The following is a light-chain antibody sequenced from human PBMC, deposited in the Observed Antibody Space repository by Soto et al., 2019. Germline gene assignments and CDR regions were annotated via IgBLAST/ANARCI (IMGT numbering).Light chain of an antibody. CDR3: QQYDNLPYT. J-gene: IGKJ2*01. V-gene: IGKV1-33*01. CDR2: DAS. CDR1: QDISNY. Sequence: DIQMTQSPSSLSASVGDRVTITYQASQDISNYLNWYQQKPGKAPKFLIYDASNLETGVPSRFSGSGSGTDFTFTISSLQPEDIGTYYCQQYDNLPYTFGQGTKLEIK.